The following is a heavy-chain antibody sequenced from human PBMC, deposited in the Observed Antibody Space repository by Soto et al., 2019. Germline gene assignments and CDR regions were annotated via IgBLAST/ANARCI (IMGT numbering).Heavy chain of an antibody. V-gene: IGHV3-15*01. CDR2: VKSKSDGEAT. CDR3: TTGVGATGFDYYYNGTDV. D-gene: IGHD1-26*01. Sequence: EAQLVESGGGMVKPGGSLRLSCAASGFTFRSAWMSWVRQAPGKGLEWVGRVKSKSDGEATDYGAPVKGRFIISRDDSKNTLYLQLNSLKTEDTAVYYCTTGVGATGFDYYYNGTDVWGRGTPVTVSS. J-gene: IGHJ6*02. CDR1: GFTFRSAW.